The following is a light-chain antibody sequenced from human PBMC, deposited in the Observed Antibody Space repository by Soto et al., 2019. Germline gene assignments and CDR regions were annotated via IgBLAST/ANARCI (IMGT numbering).Light chain of an antibody. CDR2: GAS. CDR1: QSINTF. CDR3: QQTYTSRPWT. Sequence: IQMTQYPYSLSASIADRVTITCRASQSINTFLNWYQQRPGKAPNLLIYGASNLQSGVPSRFSGSGSGTDFTLTISSLQPEDFATYYCQQTYTSRPWTFGRGAKVDIK. V-gene: IGKV1-39*01. J-gene: IGKJ1*01.